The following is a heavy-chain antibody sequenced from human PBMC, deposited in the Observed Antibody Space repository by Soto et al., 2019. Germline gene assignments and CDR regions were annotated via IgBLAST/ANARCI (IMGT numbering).Heavy chain of an antibody. D-gene: IGHD6-13*01. CDR3: ARHPERIAQIGWFDP. Sequence: EVQLVESGGGLVQPGGSLRLSCAASGFTFSSYSMNWVRQAPGKGLEWVSYISSSSSTIYYADSVKGRFTISRDNAKNSLYPQMNSLRAEDTAVYYCARHPERIAQIGWFDPWGEGTLGTV. J-gene: IGHJ5*02. V-gene: IGHV3-48*01. CDR1: GFTFSSYS. CDR2: ISSSSSTI.